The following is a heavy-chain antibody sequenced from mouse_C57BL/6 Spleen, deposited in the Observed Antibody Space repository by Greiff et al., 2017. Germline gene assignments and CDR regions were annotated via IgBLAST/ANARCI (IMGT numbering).Heavy chain of an antibody. CDR3: TGFYDGYYPWFAY. D-gene: IGHD2-3*01. Sequence: EVKVEESGGGLVQPGGSMKLSCVASGFTFSNYWMNWVRQSPEKGLEWVAQIRLKSDNYATQYAESVKGRFTISRDDSKSSVYLQMNNLRAEDTGIYYCTGFYDGYYPWFAYWGQGTLVTVSA. CDR2: IRLKSDNYAT. J-gene: IGHJ3*01. V-gene: IGHV6-3*01. CDR1: GFTFSNYW.